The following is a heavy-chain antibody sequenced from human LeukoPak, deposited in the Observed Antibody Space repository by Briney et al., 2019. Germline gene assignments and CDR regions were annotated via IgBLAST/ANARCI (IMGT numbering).Heavy chain of an antibody. D-gene: IGHD2-2*01. CDR3: AKGTVITVRAAVNY. CDR2: IRNDGTYK. V-gene: IGHV3-30*02. CDR1: GFTFSNYG. J-gene: IGHJ4*02. Sequence: GGSLRLSCAASGFTFSNYGMHWVRQAPGKGLEWVAFIRNDGTYKHYADSLKGRFTISRDNSRNTLYLQMNSLRAEDTAVYYCAKGTVITVRAAVNYWGQGTLVTVSS.